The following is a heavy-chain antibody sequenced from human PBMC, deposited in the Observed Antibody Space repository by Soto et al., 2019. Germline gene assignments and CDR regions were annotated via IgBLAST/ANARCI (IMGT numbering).Heavy chain of an antibody. CDR2: LYHSGST. V-gene: IGHV4-30-2*01. D-gene: IGHD3-10*01. CDR1: GGSISSGGYS. CDR3: ASGARYYYGMDV. J-gene: IGHJ6*02. Sequence: QLQLQESGSGLVKPSQTLSLTCAVSGGSISSGGYSWSWIRQPPGKGLEWIGYLYHSGSTYYNPSLKSRVTLSVDRSKNQFSLKLCSVTAADTAVYYCASGARYYYGMDVWGQGTTVTVSS.